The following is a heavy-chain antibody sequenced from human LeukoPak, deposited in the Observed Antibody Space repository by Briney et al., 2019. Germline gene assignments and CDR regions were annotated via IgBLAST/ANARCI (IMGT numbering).Heavy chain of an antibody. CDR3: ARDSSSWPYYFDY. CDR1: RGSISSGSYY. D-gene: IGHD6-13*01. CDR2: FYYGGGT. Sequence: SETLSLTCTVSRGSISSGSYYWAWIRQPPGRGLEWIGSFYYGGGTYYNLSLKSRVSISVDASENQFSLKLSSVTAADTAVYYCARDSSSWPYYFDYWGQGTLVTVSS. J-gene: IGHJ4*02. V-gene: IGHV4-39*07.